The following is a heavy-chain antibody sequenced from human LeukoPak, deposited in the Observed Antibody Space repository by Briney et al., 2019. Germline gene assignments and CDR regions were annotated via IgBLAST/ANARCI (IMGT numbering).Heavy chain of an antibody. CDR2: IYYDGST. Sequence: SETLSLTCTVSGDSDDSIKSSSYYWAWIRLPPGKGLEWVGSIYYDGSTYYNPSLKGRVTISGDRSKSQFSVKLNSVTAADTAMYYCGRRGHLHRPFWGQGTLVTVSS. J-gene: IGHJ4*02. CDR1: GDSDDSIKSSSYY. D-gene: IGHD3/OR15-3a*01. V-gene: IGHV4-39*01. CDR3: GRRGHLHRPF.